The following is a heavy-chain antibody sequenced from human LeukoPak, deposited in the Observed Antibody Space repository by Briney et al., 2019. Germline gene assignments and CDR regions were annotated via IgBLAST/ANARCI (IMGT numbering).Heavy chain of an antibody. Sequence: GGSLRLSCAASGFTFSSYGMHWVRQAPGKGLEWVAVIWYDGSNKYYADSVKGRFTISRDNAKNSLYLQMNSLRAEDTAVYYCARDHLVMTKGSFDYWGQGTLVTVSS. J-gene: IGHJ4*02. D-gene: IGHD3-9*01. CDR2: IWYDGSNK. CDR3: ARDHLVMTKGSFDY. CDR1: GFTFSSYG. V-gene: IGHV3-33*01.